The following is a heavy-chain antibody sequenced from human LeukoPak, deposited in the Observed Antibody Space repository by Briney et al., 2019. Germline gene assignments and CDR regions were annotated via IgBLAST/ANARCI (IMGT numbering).Heavy chain of an antibody. CDR2: IIPIFGTA. CDR1: GGTFISYA. Sequence: SVKVSCKASGGTFISYAISWVRQAPGQGLEWMGGIIPIFGTANYAQKFQGRVTITADESTSTAYMELSSLRSEDTAVYYCARVYYDSSGYYGLSNWGQGTLVTVSS. V-gene: IGHV1-69*13. CDR3: ARVYYDSSGYYGLSN. J-gene: IGHJ4*02. D-gene: IGHD3-22*01.